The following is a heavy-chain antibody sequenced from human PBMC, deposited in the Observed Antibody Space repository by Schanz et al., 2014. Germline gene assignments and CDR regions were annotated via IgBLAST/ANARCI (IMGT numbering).Heavy chain of an antibody. CDR2: IISSGGRT. Sequence: EQLVESGGGVVQPGRSLRLSCAPTGLTFSSYAMSWVRQAPGKGLEWVSTIISSGGRTRYADSVKGRFSISRDNSKNTLSLQMNSLRAEDTAVYYCAKGFGGYDLVLDYWGQGTLVTVSS. V-gene: IGHV3-23*04. CDR3: AKGFGGYDLVLDY. D-gene: IGHD5-12*01. J-gene: IGHJ4*02. CDR1: GLTFSSYA.